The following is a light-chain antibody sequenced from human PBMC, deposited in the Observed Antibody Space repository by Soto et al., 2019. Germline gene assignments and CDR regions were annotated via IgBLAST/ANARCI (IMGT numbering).Light chain of an antibody. J-gene: IGKJ1*01. CDR1: QSVSSSY. CDR3: HRYGNSPET. V-gene: IGKV3-20*01. Sequence: VLTQSACTRSVSPGERARLSCRASQSVSSSYLAWYQQKPGQAPRLLIYGASSRAPGIPDRFSCSGSGPYSSLTISSLDPEDVAVYYSHRYGNSPETSGQGPRWIS. CDR2: GAS.